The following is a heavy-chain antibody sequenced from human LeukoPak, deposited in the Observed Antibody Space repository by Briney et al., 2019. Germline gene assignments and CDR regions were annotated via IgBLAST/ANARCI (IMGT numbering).Heavy chain of an antibody. J-gene: IGHJ4*02. Sequence: SETLSLTCAVSGGSISSSNWWSWVRQPPGKGLEWIGEIYHSGSTNYNPSLKSRVTISVDKSKNQFSLKLSSVTAADTAVYYCARANAYYYDSSGVNYFDYWGQGTLVTVSS. CDR3: ARANAYYYDSSGVNYFDY. D-gene: IGHD3-22*01. CDR2: IYHSGST. CDR1: GGSISSSNW. V-gene: IGHV4-4*02.